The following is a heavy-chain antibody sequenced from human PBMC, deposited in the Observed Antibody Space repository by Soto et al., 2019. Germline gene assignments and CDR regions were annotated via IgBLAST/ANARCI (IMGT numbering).Heavy chain of an antibody. J-gene: IGHJ3*02. CDR2: ISWNSGSI. CDR1: GFTFDDYA. D-gene: IGHD1-7*01. Sequence: LRLSCAASGFTFDDYAMHWVRQAPGKGLEWVSGISWNSGSIGYADSVKGRFTISRDNAKNSLYLQMNSLRAEDTALYYCAKAKSELPDACDIWGQGTMVTGSS. V-gene: IGHV3-9*01. CDR3: AKAKSELPDACDI.